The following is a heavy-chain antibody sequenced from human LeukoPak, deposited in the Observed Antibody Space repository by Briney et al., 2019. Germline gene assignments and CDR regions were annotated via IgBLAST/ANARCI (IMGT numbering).Heavy chain of an antibody. V-gene: IGHV3-64*01. CDR3: ASKGYYYDSSGYSPGYFDY. J-gene: IGHJ4*02. CDR2: ISSNGGST. Sequence: GGSLRLSCAASGFTFSSYAMHWVRQAPGKGLEYVSAISSNGGSTYYANSVKGRFTTSRDNSKNTLYLQMGSLRAEDMAVYYCASKGYYYDSSGYSPGYFDYWGQGTLVTVSS. CDR1: GFTFSSYA. D-gene: IGHD3-22*01.